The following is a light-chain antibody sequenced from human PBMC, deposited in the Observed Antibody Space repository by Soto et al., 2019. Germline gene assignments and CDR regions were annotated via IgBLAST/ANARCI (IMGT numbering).Light chain of an antibody. CDR3: QQSNNWPPFT. CDR1: QSVSSN. J-gene: IGKJ5*01. Sequence: EIVMTQAPATLSVSPGERATLSCRASQSVSSNLAWYQQKPGQAPRLLIYGASTRATGIPARFSGSGSGKEFTLTISSLQSEDFAVYYCQQSNNWPPFTFGQGTRLEIK. CDR2: GAS. V-gene: IGKV3-15*01.